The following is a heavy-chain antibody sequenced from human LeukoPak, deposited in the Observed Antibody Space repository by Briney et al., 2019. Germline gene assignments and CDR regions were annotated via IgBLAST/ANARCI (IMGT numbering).Heavy chain of an antibody. Sequence: SETLSLTCSVSGGSIDTINWWTWVRQPPRKGLEWIGEVHHSGTTSYNPSLRSRVTISVDTSKNQFSLRLRSVTAADTAVYYCARDLVYSRLIRGWFDPWGQGTLVTVSS. D-gene: IGHD6-13*01. CDR2: VHHSGTT. CDR1: GGSIDTINW. J-gene: IGHJ5*02. V-gene: IGHV4-4*02. CDR3: ARDLVYSRLIRGWFDP.